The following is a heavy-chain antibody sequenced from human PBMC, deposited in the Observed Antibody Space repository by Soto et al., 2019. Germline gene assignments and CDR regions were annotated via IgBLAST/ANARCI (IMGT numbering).Heavy chain of an antibody. CDR1: GGFIISYY. Sequence: SETLSLTCTVSGGFIISYYWSWIRQPPGKGLEWIGYIYYSGSTNYNPSLKSRVTISVDTSKNQFSLRLNSVTAADTAVYYCARDLWGYCGTDCYPLDVWGQGTTVTVSS. D-gene: IGHD2-21*02. V-gene: IGHV4-59*01. CDR3: ARDLWGYCGTDCYPLDV. J-gene: IGHJ6*02. CDR2: IYYSGST.